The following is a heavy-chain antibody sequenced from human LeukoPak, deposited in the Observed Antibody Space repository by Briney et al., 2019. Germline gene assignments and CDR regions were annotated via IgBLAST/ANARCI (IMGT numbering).Heavy chain of an antibody. CDR3: ATDGQSSGWYGFDY. V-gene: IGHV3-21*01. D-gene: IGHD6-19*01. CDR2: ITSPVGHI. Sequence: GGSLRLSCAASGFTFSPYSMNWARQAPGKRLEWVASITSPVGHISYADSLKGRITISRDNAKSSLYLQMNSLRGEDTAVYYCATDGQSSGWYGFDYWGQGTLVTVSS. CDR1: GFTFSPYS. J-gene: IGHJ4*02.